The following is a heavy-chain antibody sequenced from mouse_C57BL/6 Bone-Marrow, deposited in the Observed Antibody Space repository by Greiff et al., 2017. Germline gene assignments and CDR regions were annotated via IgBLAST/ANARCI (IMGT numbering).Heavy chain of an antibody. CDR1: GFTFSDYY. V-gene: IGHV5-12*01. CDR2: ISNGGGST. D-gene: IGHD1-1*01. CDR3: ARHLYYYGSSWFAY. J-gene: IGHJ3*01. Sequence: EVHLVESGGGLVQPGGSLKLSCAASGFTFSDYYMYWVRQTPEKRLEWVAYISNGGGSTYYPDTVKGRFTISRDNAKNTLYLQMSRLKSEDTAMYYCARHLYYYGSSWFAYWGQGTLVTVSA.